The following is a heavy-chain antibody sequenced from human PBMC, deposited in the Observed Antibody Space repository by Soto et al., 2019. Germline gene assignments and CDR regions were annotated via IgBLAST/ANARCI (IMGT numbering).Heavy chain of an antibody. CDR1: GGTLSSYA. CDR3: ARQVSNWFDP. J-gene: IGHJ5*02. V-gene: IGHV1-69*13. Sequence: GASVKVSCKASGGTLSSYAISWVRQAPGQGLEWMGGIIPIFGTANYAQKFQGRVTITADXXXXTAYMELGSLRSEDTAVYYCARQVSNWFDPWGQGTLVTVSS. CDR2: IIPIFGTA.